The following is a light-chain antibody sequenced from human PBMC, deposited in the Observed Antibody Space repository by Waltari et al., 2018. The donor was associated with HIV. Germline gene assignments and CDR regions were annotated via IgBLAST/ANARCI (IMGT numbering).Light chain of an antibody. CDR1: QSVSTS. V-gene: IGKV3-11*01. CDR3: QQRANWLPIT. J-gene: IGKJ5*01. Sequence: EIVLTQSPATLSLSPGERATLSCSASQSVSTSLAWYQQKPGQAPGLLIYNASNRATGIPARISGSGSGTDFSLTISSLEPEDFAVYYCQQRANWLPITFGQGTRLEIK. CDR2: NAS.